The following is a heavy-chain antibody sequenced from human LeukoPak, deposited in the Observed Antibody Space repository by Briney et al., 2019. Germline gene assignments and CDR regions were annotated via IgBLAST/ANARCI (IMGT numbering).Heavy chain of an antibody. V-gene: IGHV3-49*03. CDR2: IRSKACGGTT. CDR3: TRDPALYDYVWGSYLRFDY. J-gene: IGHJ4*02. CDR1: GFTFGDYA. D-gene: IGHD3-16*02. Sequence: PGGSLRLSCTASGFTFGDYAMSWFRQAPGKGLEWVGFIRSKACGGTTEYAASVKGRFTISRDDSKSIAYLQMNSLKTEDTAVYYCTRDPALYDYVWGSYLRFDYWGQGTLVTVSS.